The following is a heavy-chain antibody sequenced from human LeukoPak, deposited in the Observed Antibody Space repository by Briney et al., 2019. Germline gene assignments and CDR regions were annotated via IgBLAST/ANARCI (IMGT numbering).Heavy chain of an antibody. Sequence: ASVKVSCKASGYTFSSYGISWVRQAPGQGLEWMGSISPYTGDTKYAERLQDRVIMTTDTSTRTAYMELRSLTSDDTAVFYCARDQYDSVWGSYRPYFDFWGQGTPVTVSS. D-gene: IGHD3-16*02. V-gene: IGHV1-18*04. J-gene: IGHJ4*02. CDR3: ARDQYDSVWGSYRPYFDF. CDR1: GYTFSSYG. CDR2: ISPYTGDT.